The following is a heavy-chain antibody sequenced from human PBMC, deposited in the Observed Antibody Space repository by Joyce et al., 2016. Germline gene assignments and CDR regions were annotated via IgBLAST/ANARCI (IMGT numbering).Heavy chain of an antibody. CDR1: GYTFSGYF. CDR2: INPNGGGT. Sequence: QVQVVQSGAEVKKPGASVKVSCKAFGYTFSGYFVHWVRQAPGQGLEWMGWINPNGGGTKYAQRFKGRVTMTRDTSINTAYMELSRLTSDDTAVYYCAREYCGGGSCSYASDYWGQGTLVTVSS. CDR3: AREYCGGGSCSYASDY. V-gene: IGHV1-2*02. J-gene: IGHJ4*02. D-gene: IGHD2-15*01.